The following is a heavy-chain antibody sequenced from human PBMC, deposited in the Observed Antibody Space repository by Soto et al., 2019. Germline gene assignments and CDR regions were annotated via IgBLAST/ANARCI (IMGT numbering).Heavy chain of an antibody. D-gene: IGHD2-15*01. CDR3: ASCAWSGGSTHGYYYGTHV. V-gene: IGHV1-69*05. CDR1: GGTFSSYA. Sequence: ASVKVSCKASGGTFSSYAISWVRQAPGQGLEWMGGIIPIFGTANYAQKFQGRVTITTDESTSTAYMELSSLRSEDTAVYYCASCAWSGGSTHGYYYGTHVWGQATTVTVSS. J-gene: IGHJ6*02. CDR2: IIPIFGTA.